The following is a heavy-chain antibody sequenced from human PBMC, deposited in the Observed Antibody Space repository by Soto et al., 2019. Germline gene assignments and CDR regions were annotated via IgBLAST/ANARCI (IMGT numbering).Heavy chain of an antibody. CDR3: AKERREEQWLVHPLYGMDV. CDR1: GFTFSSYA. CDR2: ISGSGGST. Sequence: GGSLRLSCAASGFTFSSYAMSWVRQAPGKGLEWVSAISGSGGSTYYADSVKGRFTISRDNSKNTRYLQMNSLRAEDTAVYYCAKERREEQWLVHPLYGMDVWGQGTTVTVSS. D-gene: IGHD6-19*01. J-gene: IGHJ6*02. V-gene: IGHV3-23*01.